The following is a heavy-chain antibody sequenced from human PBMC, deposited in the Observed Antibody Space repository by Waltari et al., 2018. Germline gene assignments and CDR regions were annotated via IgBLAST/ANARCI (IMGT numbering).Heavy chain of an antibody. Sequence: QVQLQESGPGLVKPSETLSLTCTVSGGSIRSYYWSWIRQPPGKGLEWIGYIYYSGSTNYNPSLKSRVTISVDTSKNQFSLKLSSVTAADTAVYYCAREVDWYYFDYWGQGTLVTVSS. V-gene: IGHV4-59*01. D-gene: IGHD3-9*01. CDR1: GGSIRSYY. CDR2: IYYSGST. J-gene: IGHJ4*02. CDR3: AREVDWYYFDY.